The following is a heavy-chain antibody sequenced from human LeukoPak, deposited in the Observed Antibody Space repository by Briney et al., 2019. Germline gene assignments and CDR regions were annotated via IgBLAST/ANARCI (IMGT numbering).Heavy chain of an antibody. CDR1: GGSISSSSYC. CDR3: ARHSGIAAPSDY. V-gene: IGHV4-39*01. Sequence: PSETLSLTCTVSGGSISSSSYCWGWIRQPPGKGLEWIGSIYYSGNTYYNPSLKSRVTISVDTSKNQFSLKLSSVTAADTAVYYCARHSGIAAPSDYWGQGTLVTVSS. J-gene: IGHJ4*02. D-gene: IGHD6-13*01. CDR2: IYYSGNT.